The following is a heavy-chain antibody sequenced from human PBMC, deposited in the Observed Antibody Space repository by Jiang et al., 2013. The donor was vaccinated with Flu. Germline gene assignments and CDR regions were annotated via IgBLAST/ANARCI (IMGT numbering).Heavy chain of an antibody. J-gene: IGHJ3*02. D-gene: IGHD4-17*01. Sequence: AISWVRQAPGQGLEWMGGIIPIFGTANYAQKFQGRVTITADESTSTAYMELSSLRSEDTAVYYCATARDYGDCRLAFDIWGQGTMVTVSS. CDR3: ATARDYGDCRLAFDI. CDR1: A. CDR2: IIPIFGTA. V-gene: IGHV1-69*01.